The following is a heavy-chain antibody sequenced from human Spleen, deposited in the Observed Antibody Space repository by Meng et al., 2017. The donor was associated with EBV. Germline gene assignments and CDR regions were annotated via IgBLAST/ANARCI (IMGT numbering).Heavy chain of an antibody. Sequence: VVSGRGLAQPGRSLRLSLTASVFTFRDYGMTWVRQAPGKVLEWVSSINTNGANTHYADSVEGRFTISRDNSKNTLYLQMDSLRAEDTAVYYCANQLWDGGEWGQGTLVTVSS. CDR1: VFTFRDYG. CDR3: ANQLWDGGE. CDR2: INTNGANT. V-gene: IGHV3-23*04. J-gene: IGHJ4*02. D-gene: IGHD3-16*01.